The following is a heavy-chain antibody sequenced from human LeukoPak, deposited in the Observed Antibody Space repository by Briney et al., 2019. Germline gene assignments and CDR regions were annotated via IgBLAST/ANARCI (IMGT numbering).Heavy chain of an antibody. Sequence: ASVKVSCKASGYTFTSYYMHCVLQAPGQGLEWMGIINPSGGSTSYAQKFQGRVTMTRDTSTSTVYMELSSLRSEDTAVYYCASLETMVRGVIIRGLDVWGKGTTVTVSS. V-gene: IGHV1-46*01. D-gene: IGHD3-10*01. CDR1: GYTFTSYY. CDR2: INPSGGST. J-gene: IGHJ6*04. CDR3: ASLETMVRGVIIRGLDV.